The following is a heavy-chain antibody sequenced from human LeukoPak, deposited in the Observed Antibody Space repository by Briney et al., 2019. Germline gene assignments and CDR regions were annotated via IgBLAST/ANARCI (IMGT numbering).Heavy chain of an antibody. J-gene: IGHJ5*02. Sequence: SETLSLTCTVSGGSISGYYWSWIRQPPGKGLEWMGYIYYSGSTNYNPSLKSRVTMSVDTSKIQFSLNLTSVTAADTAVYYCARDFGSGREEGWFDPWGQGTLVTVSS. CDR1: GGSISGYY. V-gene: IGHV4-59*01. CDR2: IYYSGST. CDR3: ARDFGSGREEGWFDP. D-gene: IGHD3-3*01.